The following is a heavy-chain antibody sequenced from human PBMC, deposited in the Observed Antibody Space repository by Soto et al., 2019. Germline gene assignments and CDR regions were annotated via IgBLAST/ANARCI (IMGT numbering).Heavy chain of an antibody. Sequence: QVQLQESGPRLVRPSETLSLTCTVSGCSINQYYLTWIRHPPWKGLEWMGYIYYSGTTTNDHPSLKSRVSYLVHTSNNRLSCKLSSVPAAYTGVYYCATLVGRYAVPYFVSWGQGTLVTLSS. D-gene: IGHD2-8*02. CDR2: IYYSGTTT. J-gene: IGHJ4*02. CDR3: ATLVGRYAVPYFVS. V-gene: IGHV4-59*01. CDR1: GCSINQYY.